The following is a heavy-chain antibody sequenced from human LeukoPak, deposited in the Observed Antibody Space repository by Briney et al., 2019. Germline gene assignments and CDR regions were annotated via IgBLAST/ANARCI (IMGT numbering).Heavy chain of an antibody. CDR3: ARDRGHSTFDY. D-gene: IGHD4-23*01. CDR1: AFTFSNYW. J-gene: IGHJ4*02. Sequence: GGSLRLSCAASAFTFSNYWMSWVRQAPGKGLEWVANIKEDGSEINYVDSEKGRFTISRDNAKNSLYLQMNSLRVDDTAVYYCARDRGHSTFDYWGQGTLVTVSS. CDR2: IKEDGSEI. V-gene: IGHV3-7*01.